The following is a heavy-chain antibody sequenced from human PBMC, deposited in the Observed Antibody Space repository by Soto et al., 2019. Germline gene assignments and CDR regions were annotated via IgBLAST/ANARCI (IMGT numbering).Heavy chain of an antibody. Sequence: PGGSLRLSCAASGFTFSSYWMSWVRQAPGKGLEWVANIKQDGSEKYYVDSVKGRFTISRDNAKNSLYLQMNSLRAEDTAVYYCARAPELLGFGELLEPHYFDYWGQGTLVTVSS. CDR2: IKQDGSEK. J-gene: IGHJ4*02. V-gene: IGHV3-7*04. D-gene: IGHD3-10*01. CDR1: GFTFSSYW. CDR3: ARAPELLGFGELLEPHYFDY.